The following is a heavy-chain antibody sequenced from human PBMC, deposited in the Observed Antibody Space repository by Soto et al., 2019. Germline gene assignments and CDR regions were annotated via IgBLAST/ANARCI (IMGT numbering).Heavy chain of an antibody. CDR2: IYYSGST. CDR1: GGSVSSGSYY. D-gene: IGHD2-21*02. V-gene: IGHV4-61*01. CDR3: ARDFCGGDCSDDYYYYAMDV. J-gene: IGHJ6*02. Sequence: SETLSLTCSVSGGSVSSGSYYWSWIRQPPGKGLEWIGYIYYSGSTNYNPSLKSRVTISVDTSKNQFSLKLSSVTAADTAVYYCARDFCGGDCSDDYYYYAMDVWGQGTTVTVS.